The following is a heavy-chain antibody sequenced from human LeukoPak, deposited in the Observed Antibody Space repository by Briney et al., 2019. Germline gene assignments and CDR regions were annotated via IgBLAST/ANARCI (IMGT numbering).Heavy chain of an antibody. CDR3: ARAKEMATILTY. V-gene: IGHV3-30-3*01. CDR2: ISYDGSNK. J-gene: IGHJ4*02. CDR1: GFTFSSYA. D-gene: IGHD5-24*01. Sequence: PGRSLRLSCAASGFTFSSYAMHWVRQAPGKGLEWVAVISYDGSNKYYADSVKGRFTISRDNSKNTLYLQMNSLRAEDTAVYYCARAKEMATILTYWGQGTLVTVSS.